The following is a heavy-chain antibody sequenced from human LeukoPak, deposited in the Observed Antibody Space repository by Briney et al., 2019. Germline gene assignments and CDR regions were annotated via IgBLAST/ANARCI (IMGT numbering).Heavy chain of an antibody. CDR3: ASPRYSSGWYPHRAFDI. D-gene: IGHD6-19*01. Sequence: SETLSLTCTVSGGSISSSSYYWGWIRQPPGKGLEWIGSIYYSGSTYYNPSLKSRVTISVDTSKNQFSLKLSSVTAADTAVYHCASPRYSSGWYPHRAFDIWGQGTMVTVSS. J-gene: IGHJ3*02. CDR1: GGSISSSSYY. CDR2: IYYSGST. V-gene: IGHV4-39*01.